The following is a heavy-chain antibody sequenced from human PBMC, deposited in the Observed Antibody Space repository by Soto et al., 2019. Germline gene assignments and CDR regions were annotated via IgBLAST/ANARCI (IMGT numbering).Heavy chain of an antibody. Sequence: EVQLLESGGGLVQPGGSLRLSCAASGFTFSSYAFSWVRQAPGKGLEWVSTISVSGHDTYYADSVKGRFTISRDNSRDTLYLEMNSLRAEDTALYYCAKFQVEGYHNYFGMDVWGQGTTVTLSS. J-gene: IGHJ6*02. CDR1: GFTFSSYA. CDR2: ISVSGHDT. V-gene: IGHV3-23*01. CDR3: AKFQVEGYHNYFGMDV.